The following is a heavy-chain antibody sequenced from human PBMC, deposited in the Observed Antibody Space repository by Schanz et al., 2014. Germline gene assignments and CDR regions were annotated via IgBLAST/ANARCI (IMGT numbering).Heavy chain of an antibody. Sequence: QVQLVESGGGVVQPGRSLRLSCAASGFTFNSYGLHWVRQAPGKGLVWVAVISYDGSNKYYADSVKGRFPISRDNSKNKLYMQMRRVRVEDTDVYSCARGYSNIWSPMAYWGQGTLVTVSS. D-gene: IGHD6-13*01. CDR2: ISYDGSNK. CDR1: GFTFNSYG. V-gene: IGHV3-30*03. J-gene: IGHJ4*02. CDR3: ARGYSNIWSPMAY.